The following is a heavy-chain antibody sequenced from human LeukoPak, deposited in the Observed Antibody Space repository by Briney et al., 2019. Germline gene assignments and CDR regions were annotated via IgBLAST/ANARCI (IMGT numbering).Heavy chain of an antibody. CDR1: GFTFSTYA. J-gene: IGHJ4*02. Sequence: GGSLRLSCSASGFTFSTYAMHWVRQAPGKGLEWVSSISSSSSYIYYADSVKGRFTISRDNAKNSLYLQMNSLRAEDTAVYYCARDHYYGSGSHRFYFDYWGQGTLVTVSS. V-gene: IGHV3-21*01. CDR2: ISSSSSYI. D-gene: IGHD3-10*01. CDR3: ARDHYYGSGSHRFYFDY.